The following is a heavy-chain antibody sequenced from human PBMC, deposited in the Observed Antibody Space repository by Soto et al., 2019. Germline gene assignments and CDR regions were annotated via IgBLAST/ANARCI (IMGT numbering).Heavy chain of an antibody. CDR3: ARGQEGYCSGGSCYSFNWFDP. CDR2: IYHSGST. J-gene: IGHJ5*02. D-gene: IGHD2-15*01. CDR1: GYSISSGYY. V-gene: IGHV4-38-2*01. Sequence: NPSETLSLTCAVSGYSISSGYYWGWIRQPPGKGLEWIGSIYHSGSTYYNPSLKSRVTISVDTSKNQFSLKLSSVTAADTAVYYCARGQEGYCSGGSCYSFNWFDPWGQGTLVTVSS.